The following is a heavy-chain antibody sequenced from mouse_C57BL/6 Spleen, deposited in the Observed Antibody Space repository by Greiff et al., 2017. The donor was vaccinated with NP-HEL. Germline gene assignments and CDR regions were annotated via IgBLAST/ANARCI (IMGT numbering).Heavy chain of an antibody. D-gene: IGHD2-3*01. J-gene: IGHJ2*01. CDR1: GYTFTSYW. Sequence: VQLQQPGAELVKPGASVKLSCKASGYTFTSYWMQWVKQRPGQGLEWIGEIDPSDSYTNYNQKFKGKATLTVDTSSSTAYMQLSSLTSEDSAVYYCARWANYDGYYDYWGQGTTLTVSS. CDR3: ARWANYDGYYDY. V-gene: IGHV1-50*01. CDR2: IDPSDSYT.